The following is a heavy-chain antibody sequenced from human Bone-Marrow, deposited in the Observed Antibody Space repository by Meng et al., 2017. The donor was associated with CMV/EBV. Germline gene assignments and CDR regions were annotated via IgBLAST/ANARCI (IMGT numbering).Heavy chain of an antibody. CDR3: ASPRSVRDTLVGFHYYYGMDV. Sequence: ASVQVSCKASGYTFTSYYMHWVRQAPGQGLEWLGIINPSGGSTSYAQKSQSRVTMTSDTSTSTVYMELSSLRSEDTAVYFCASPRSVRDTLVGFHYYYGMDVWGQGTTVTGSS. J-gene: IGHJ6*02. CDR2: INPSGGST. V-gene: IGHV1-46*01. CDR1: GYTFTSYY. D-gene: IGHD2/OR15-2a*01.